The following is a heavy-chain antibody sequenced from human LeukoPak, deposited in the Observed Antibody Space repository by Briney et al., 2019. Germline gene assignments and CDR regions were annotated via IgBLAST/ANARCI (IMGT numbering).Heavy chain of an antibody. CDR2: IYYSGST. D-gene: IGHD3-10*01. J-gene: IGHJ5*02. Sequence: CLWIRQPPGKGLECIGYIYYSGSTDYNPSLKSRVTISVDTPKNEFSLKLSSVTAADTAVYYCAREGLAMVRGVLPKEAWGWFDPWGQGTLVTVSS. CDR3: AREGLAMVRGVLPKEAWGWFDP. V-gene: IGHV4-59*12.